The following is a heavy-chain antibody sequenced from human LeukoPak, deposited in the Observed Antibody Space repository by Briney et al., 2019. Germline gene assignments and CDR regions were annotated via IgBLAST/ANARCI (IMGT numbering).Heavy chain of an antibody. CDR1: GYTFTSYD. V-gene: IGHV1-8*01. CDR3: ARVRAAAGPATFDY. J-gene: IGHJ4*02. D-gene: IGHD6-13*01. CDR2: MNPNSGNT. Sequence: ASVKVSCKASGYTFTSYDINWVRQATGQGLVWMGWMNPNSGNTGYAQKFQGRVTMTRNTSISTAYMELSSLRSEDTAVYYCARVRAAAGPATFDYWGQGTLVTVSS.